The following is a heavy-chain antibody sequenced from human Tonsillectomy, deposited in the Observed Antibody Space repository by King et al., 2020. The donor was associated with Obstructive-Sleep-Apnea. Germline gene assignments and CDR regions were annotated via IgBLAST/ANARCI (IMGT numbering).Heavy chain of an antibody. D-gene: IGHD1-26*01. CDR2: IYHSGST. J-gene: IGHJ4*02. V-gene: IGHV4-38-2*02. CDR3: AGGAVGATFDY. CDR1: GYSISSGYY. Sequence: QLQESGPGLVKPSETLSLTCTVSGYSISSGYYWGWIRQPPGKGLEWIGSIYHSGSTYYNPSLKSRVTISVDTSKNQFSLKLSSVTAADTAVYYCAGGAVGATFDYWGQGTLVTVSS.